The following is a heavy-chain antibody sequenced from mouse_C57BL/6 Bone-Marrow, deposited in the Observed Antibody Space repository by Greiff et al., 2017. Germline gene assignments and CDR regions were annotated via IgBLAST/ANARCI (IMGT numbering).Heavy chain of an antibody. Sequence: DVMLVEPGAGLVKPGGSLKLSCAASGFTFSSYAMSWVRQTPEKRLEWVAYISSGGDYIYYADTVKGRFTISRDNARNTLYLQMSSLKSEDTAMYYCTRDYYGSSDVWGTGTTVTVSA. CDR3: TRDYYGSSDV. CDR2: ISSGGDYI. CDR1: GFTFSSYA. V-gene: IGHV5-9-1*02. J-gene: IGHJ1*03. D-gene: IGHD1-1*01.